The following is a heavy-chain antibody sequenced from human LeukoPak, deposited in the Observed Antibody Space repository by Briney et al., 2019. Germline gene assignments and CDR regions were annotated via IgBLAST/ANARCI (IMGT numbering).Heavy chain of an antibody. V-gene: IGHV3-21*01. J-gene: IGHJ4*02. CDR3: VRLRRNSDTSGFYYYYDF. CDR1: LYTLSSYS. Sequence: PGGSLRLSRAASLYTLSSYSINWVRQAPGKGLEWVSSINLRSNYIYYADSVRGRFRISRDDARDSLYLQMNSLRAEDTAVYYCVRLRRNSDTSGFYYYYDFWGQGTLVTVSS. CDR2: INLRSNYI. D-gene: IGHD3-22*01.